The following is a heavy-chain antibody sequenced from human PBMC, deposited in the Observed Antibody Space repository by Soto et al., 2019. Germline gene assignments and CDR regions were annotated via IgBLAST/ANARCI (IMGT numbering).Heavy chain of an antibody. CDR2: ISYDGSNK. D-gene: IGHD3-10*01. V-gene: IGHV3-30-3*01. J-gene: IGHJ6*02. CDR3: ARPHYGSGSYPYYYGMDV. Sequence: GGSLRLSCAASGFTFSSYAMHWVRQAPGKGLEWVAVISYDGSNKYYADSVKGRFTISRDNSKNTLYLQMNSLRAEDTAVYYCARPHYGSGSYPYYYGMDVWGQGTTVTVS. CDR1: GFTFSSYA.